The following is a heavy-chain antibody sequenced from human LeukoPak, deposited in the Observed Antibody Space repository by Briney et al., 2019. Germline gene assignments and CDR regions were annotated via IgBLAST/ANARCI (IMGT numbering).Heavy chain of an antibody. CDR3: ARGGYSSSRPRYFDY. V-gene: IGHV1-2*02. CDR2: INPNSGGT. Sequence: ASVKVSCKASGYTFTGYYMHWVRQAPGQGLEWMGWINPNSGGTNYAQKFQGRVTMTRDTSIGTAYMELSRLRSDDTAVYYCARGGYSSSRPRYFDYWGQGTLVTVSS. J-gene: IGHJ4*02. CDR1: GYTFTGYY. D-gene: IGHD6-6*01.